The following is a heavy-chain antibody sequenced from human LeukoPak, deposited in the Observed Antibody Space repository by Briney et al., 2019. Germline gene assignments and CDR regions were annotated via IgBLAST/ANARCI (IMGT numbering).Heavy chain of an antibody. D-gene: IGHD3-22*01. CDR3: ARMDVSGYYNPLDY. V-gene: IGHV3-48*03. J-gene: IGHJ4*02. CDR1: GFTFSSYE. Sequence: LPGGSLRLSCAASGFTFSSYEMNWVRQAPGKGLEWVSYISSSGSTIYYADSVKGRFTISRDNAKNSLYLQMNSLRAEDTAVYYCARMDVSGYYNPLDYWGQGTLVTVSS. CDR2: ISSSGSTI.